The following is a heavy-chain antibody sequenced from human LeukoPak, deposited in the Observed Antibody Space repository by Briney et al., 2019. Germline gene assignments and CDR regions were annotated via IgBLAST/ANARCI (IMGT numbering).Heavy chain of an antibody. D-gene: IGHD3-10*01. CDR2: IYYSGST. CDR3: AREAMVRGVIGPDYYYYMDV. CDR1: GGSISSYY. V-gene: IGHV4-59*01. Sequence: SETLSLTCTVSGGSISSYYWSWIRQPPGKGLEWIGYIYYSGSTNYNPSLKSRVTISVDTSKNQFSLKLSSVTAADTAVYYCAREAMVRGVIGPDYYYYMDVWGKGTTVTISS. J-gene: IGHJ6*03.